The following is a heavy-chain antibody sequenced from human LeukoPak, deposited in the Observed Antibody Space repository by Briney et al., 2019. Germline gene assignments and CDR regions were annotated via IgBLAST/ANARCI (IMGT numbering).Heavy chain of an antibody. CDR1: GFTVSSNY. J-gene: IGHJ5*02. D-gene: IGHD6-13*01. Sequence: GGSLRLSCAASGFTVSSNYMSWVRQAPGKGPEWVSVIYSGGSTYYADSVKGRFTISRDNSKNTLYLQMNSLRAEDTAVYYCARERHSSSWYGGFDPWGQGTLVTVSS. CDR2: IYSGGST. CDR3: ARERHSSSWYGGFDP. V-gene: IGHV3-66*01.